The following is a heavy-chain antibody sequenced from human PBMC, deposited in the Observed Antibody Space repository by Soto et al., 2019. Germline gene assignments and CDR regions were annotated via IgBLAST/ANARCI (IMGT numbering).Heavy chain of an antibody. CDR3: AREPNYFDY. CDR1: GYNFTRYG. Sequence: QVQLVPSGAEVKKPGASVKVSCKASGYNFTRYGISWVRQAPGQGLGWMGWISAYNGNTNYAQKIQGRVTMTTDTSTITVYIERSSLRSDDTAVYYCAREPNYFDYWGQGTLVTVSS. V-gene: IGHV1-18*01. CDR2: ISAYNGNT. J-gene: IGHJ4*02.